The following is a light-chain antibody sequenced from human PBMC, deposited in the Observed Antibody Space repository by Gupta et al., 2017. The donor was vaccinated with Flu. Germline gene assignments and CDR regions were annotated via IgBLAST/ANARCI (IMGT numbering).Light chain of an antibody. V-gene: IGLV2-8*01. CDR1: SSDVGGYNY. J-gene: IGLJ1*01. Sequence: QSALNQPPSASGPPGQSVTIYCTGTSSDVGGYNYVSWYQQHPGKAPKLMIYEVSNRPSGVPDRFSGSKSGNTASLTVSGLQADDEADYYCSSYAGSNNLRVFGTGTKVTVL. CDR2: EVS. CDR3: SSYAGSNNLRV.